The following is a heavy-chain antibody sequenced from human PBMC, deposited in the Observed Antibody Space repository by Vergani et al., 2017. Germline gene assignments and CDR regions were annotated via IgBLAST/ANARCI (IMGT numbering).Heavy chain of an antibody. CDR1: GYSFTSYW. V-gene: IGHV5-51*01. D-gene: IGHD3-22*01. J-gene: IGHJ3*02. CDR2: IYPGDSDT. CDR3: ARSYYYDSSGYPPNDAFDI. Sequence: EVQLVQSGAEVKKPGESLKISCKGSGYSFTSYWIGWVRQMPGKGLEWMGIIYPGDSDTRYSPSFQGQVTISAYKSISTAYLQWSSLKASDTAMYYCARSYYYDSSGYPPNDAFDIWGQGTMVTVSS.